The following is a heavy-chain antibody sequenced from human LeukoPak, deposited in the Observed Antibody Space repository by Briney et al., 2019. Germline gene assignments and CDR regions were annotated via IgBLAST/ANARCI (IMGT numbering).Heavy chain of an antibody. CDR3: ATYSSSWSGGDFDY. CDR1: GGSFSGYY. D-gene: IGHD6-13*01. V-gene: IGHV4-34*01. CDR2: INHSGST. Sequence: KPSETLSLTCAVYGGSFSGYYWSWIRQPPGKGLEWIGEINHSGSTNYNPSLKSRVTISVDTSKNQFSLKLSSVTAADTAVYYCATYSSSWSGGDFDYWGQGTLVTVSS. J-gene: IGHJ4*02.